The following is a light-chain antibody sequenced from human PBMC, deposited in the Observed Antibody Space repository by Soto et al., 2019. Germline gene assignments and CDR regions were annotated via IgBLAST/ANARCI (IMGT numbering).Light chain of an antibody. CDR1: QSVSSN. Sequence: EIVMTQSPATLSVSPGERATLSCRASQSVSSNLAWYQQKPGQAPRLLIYGASTRATGIPARFSGSGSGTEFTLTISSLQSEDFAVYYCQQYNNWPPLTFGPETKVDIK. V-gene: IGKV3-15*01. CDR2: GAS. J-gene: IGKJ3*01. CDR3: QQYNNWPPLT.